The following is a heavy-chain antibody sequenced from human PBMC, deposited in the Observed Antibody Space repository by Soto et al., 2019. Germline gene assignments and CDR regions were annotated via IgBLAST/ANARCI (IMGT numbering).Heavy chain of an antibody. J-gene: IGHJ4*02. V-gene: IGHV3-49*03. D-gene: IGHD5-12*01. CDR1: VFPFSDYT. CDR2: IRSKPYGGTT. Sequence: GGSLRLSCTTSVFPFSDYTMSWFRQAPGKGLEWVGFIRSKPYGGTTEHAASVKGRFAISRDDSKSIAYLQMNSLKAEDTAVYYCTRDGRYSGYPPPAFWGPGTLVTVPQ. CDR3: TRDGRYSGYPPPAF.